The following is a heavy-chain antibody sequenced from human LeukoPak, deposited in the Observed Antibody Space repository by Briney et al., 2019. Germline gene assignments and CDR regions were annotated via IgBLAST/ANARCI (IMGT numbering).Heavy chain of an antibody. CDR1: GFTFNNYG. J-gene: IGHJ4*02. CDR2: ITGSGGFK. CDR3: ARDRGRYCSGGSCHSEPGY. V-gene: IGHV3-21*01. D-gene: IGHD2-15*01. Sequence: PGGSLRLACAASGFTFNNYGMNWVRQAPGKGLEWVSSITGSGGFKYYADSLKGRFTISRDNAKNSLYLHMNSLRAEDTAIYYCARDRGRYCSGGSCHSEPGYWGQGTLVTVSS.